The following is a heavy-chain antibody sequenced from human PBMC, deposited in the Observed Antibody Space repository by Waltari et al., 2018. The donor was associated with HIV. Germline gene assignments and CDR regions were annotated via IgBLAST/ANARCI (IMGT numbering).Heavy chain of an antibody. Sequence: EVQLVESGGGLVQPGGSLRLSCAASGLTFSSYAMTWVRPAPGKGLGWSAGIGGRGDLTFYTDSVKGRFTISRDNSKNTLYLQMSSVRVEDTAVYYCAKDELSGTYYRYFDLWGRGTLVTVSS. J-gene: IGHJ2*01. V-gene: IGHV3-23*04. D-gene: IGHD1-26*01. CDR3: AKDELSGTYYRYFDL. CDR1: GLTFSSYA. CDR2: IGGRGDLT.